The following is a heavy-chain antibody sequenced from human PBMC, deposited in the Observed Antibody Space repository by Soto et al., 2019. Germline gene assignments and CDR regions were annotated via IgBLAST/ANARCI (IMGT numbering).Heavy chain of an antibody. V-gene: IGHV4-31*03. CDR2: IYYRGST. CDR1: GGSISNVGYD. Sequence: TLSLTCTVSGGSISNVGYDWNWIRQQPGKGLEGIGYIYYRGSTYYNPSLKSRVTISVDTSKNQFSLKLRSVTAADTAVYYCASEFKYHYDGGVYQYAAXWGQGTRVTVSX. D-gene: IGHD3-22*01. J-gene: IGHJ5*02. CDR3: ASEFKYHYDGGVYQYAAX.